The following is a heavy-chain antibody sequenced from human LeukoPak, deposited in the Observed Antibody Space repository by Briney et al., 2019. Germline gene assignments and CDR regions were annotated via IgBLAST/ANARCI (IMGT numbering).Heavy chain of an antibody. CDR1: GFTFSDYY. CDR2: ISPSGDII. D-gene: IGHD6-19*01. V-gene: IGHV3-11*01. CDR3: ARETVAGTFDY. J-gene: IGHJ4*02. Sequence: GGSLRLSCAASGFTFSDYYISWIRQAPGKGLEWVSDISPSGDIISYADSVKGRFIISRDYAKESLHLQMNSLRVEDSAVYYCARETVAGTFDYWGQGAQVTVSS.